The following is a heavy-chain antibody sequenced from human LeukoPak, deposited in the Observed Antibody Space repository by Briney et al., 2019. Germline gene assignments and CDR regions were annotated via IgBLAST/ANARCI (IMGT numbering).Heavy chain of an antibody. CDR1: GFRFNYAW. J-gene: IGHJ4*02. CDR2: IKSKTDGETT. V-gene: IGHV3-15*01. D-gene: IGHD3-22*01. CDR3: TTEMDYYDSSGYYSLRLFDF. Sequence: GGSLRLSCAASGFRFNYAWMNWVRQTPGKGPGWVGRIKSKTDGETTDYAAPVKGRFTISREDSKNTLYLEMKSLKTEDTAVYYCTTEMDYYDSSGYYSLRLFDFWGQGTRVTVSS.